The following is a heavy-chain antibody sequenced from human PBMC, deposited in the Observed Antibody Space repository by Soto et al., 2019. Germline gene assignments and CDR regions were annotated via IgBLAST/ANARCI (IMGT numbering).Heavy chain of an antibody. Sequence: SETLSLTCTVSDGSISSSSYYWGWIRQPPGKGLEWIGSIYYSGSTYYNPSLKSRVTISVDTSKNQFSLKLSSVTAADTAVYYCARHTVTDLNCFDPWGQGTLVTVSS. J-gene: IGHJ5*02. CDR2: IYYSGST. D-gene: IGHD4-4*01. CDR1: DGSISSSSYY. V-gene: IGHV4-39*01. CDR3: ARHTVTDLNCFDP.